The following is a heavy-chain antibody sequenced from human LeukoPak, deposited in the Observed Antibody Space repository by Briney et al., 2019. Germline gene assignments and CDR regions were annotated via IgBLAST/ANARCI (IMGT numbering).Heavy chain of an antibody. Sequence: PGGSLRLSCAASGFTFSSYGMHWVRQAPGKGLEWVAVISYDGSNKYYADSVKGRFTISRDNSKNTLYLQMNSLRAEDTAVYYCAKSPNRLLWFGEGFVDYWGQGTLVTVSS. J-gene: IGHJ4*02. CDR3: AKSPNRLLWFGEGFVDY. D-gene: IGHD3-10*01. V-gene: IGHV3-30*18. CDR1: GFTFSSYG. CDR2: ISYDGSNK.